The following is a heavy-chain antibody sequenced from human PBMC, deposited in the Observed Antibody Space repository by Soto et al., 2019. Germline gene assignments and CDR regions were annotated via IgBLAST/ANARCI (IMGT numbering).Heavy chain of an antibody. D-gene: IGHD3-10*01. Sequence: ASVKVSCKASGYTFTSYAMHWVRQAPGQRLEWMGWINAGNGNTKYSQKFQSRVTITRDTSASTAYMELSSLRSEDTAVYYCAMEKYYYGSGSYSLNYWGQGTLVTVSS. CDR2: INAGNGNT. CDR1: GYTFTSYA. J-gene: IGHJ4*02. V-gene: IGHV1-3*01. CDR3: AMEKYYYGSGSYSLNY.